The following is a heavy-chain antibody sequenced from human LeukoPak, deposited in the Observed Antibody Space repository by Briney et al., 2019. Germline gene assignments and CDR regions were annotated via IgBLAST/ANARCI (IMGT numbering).Heavy chain of an antibody. CDR1: GGTFSSYA. V-gene: IGHV1-69*13. D-gene: IGHD4-17*01. J-gene: IGHJ5*02. Sequence: SVKVSCKASGGTFSSYAISWVRQAPGQGLEWMGGIIPIFGTANYAQKFQGRVTITADESTSTAYMELGSLRSDGTAVYYCARLCPMTTVTSPGFWFDPWGQGTLVTVSS. CDR3: ARLCPMTTVTSPGFWFDP. CDR2: IIPIFGTA.